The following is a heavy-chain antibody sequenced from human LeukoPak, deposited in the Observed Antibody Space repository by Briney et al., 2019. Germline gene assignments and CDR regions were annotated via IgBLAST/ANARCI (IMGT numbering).Heavy chain of an antibody. Sequence: SETLPLTCTVSGGSISSSSYYWGWIRQPPGKGLEWIGSIYYSGSTYYNPSLKSRVTISVDTSKNQFSLKLSSVTAADTAVYYCARHANSNLDHWGQGTLVTVCS. CDR3: ARHANSNLDH. D-gene: IGHD4-11*01. CDR2: IYYSGST. CDR1: GGSISSSSYY. J-gene: IGHJ4*02. V-gene: IGHV4-39*01.